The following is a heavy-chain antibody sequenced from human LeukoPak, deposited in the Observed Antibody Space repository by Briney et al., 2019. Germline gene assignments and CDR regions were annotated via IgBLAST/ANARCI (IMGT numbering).Heavy chain of an antibody. J-gene: IGHJ5*02. CDR2: IIPILGIA. D-gene: IGHD1-14*01. CDR3: ARGGVAEPFDP. CDR1: GYTFTSYD. V-gene: IGHV1-69*04. Sequence: SVKVSCKASGYTFTSYDINWVRQAPGQGLEWMGRIIPILGIANYAQKFQGRVTITADKSTSTAYMELSSLRSEDTAVYYCARGGVAEPFDPWGQGTLVTVSS.